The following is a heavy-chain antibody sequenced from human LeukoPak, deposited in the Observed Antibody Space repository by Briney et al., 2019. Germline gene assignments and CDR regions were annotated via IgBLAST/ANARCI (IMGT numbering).Heavy chain of an antibody. J-gene: IGHJ5*02. CDR3: ATFGGPAAFRFDP. CDR2: INPNSGGT. D-gene: IGHD3-10*01. Sequence: ASVKVSCKASGYTFTGYYMHWVRQAPGQGLEWMGWINPNSGGTNYAQKFQGRVTMTRDTSISTAYMELSRLRSDDTAVHYCATFGGPAAFRFDPWGQGTLVTVSS. CDR1: GYTFTGYY. V-gene: IGHV1-2*02.